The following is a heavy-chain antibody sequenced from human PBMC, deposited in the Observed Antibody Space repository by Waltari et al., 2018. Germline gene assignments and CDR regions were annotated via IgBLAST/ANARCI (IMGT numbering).Heavy chain of an antibody. V-gene: IGHV4-59*01. CDR2: SYYSGST. CDR1: GGSISTYY. J-gene: IGHJ4*02. D-gene: IGHD3-22*01. CDR3: ARTYYDSSGYWVDYFDY. Sequence: QVQLQESGPGLVKPSETLSLTCTVSGGSISTYYWSWIRQPTGKGLEWIGYSYYSGSTNYTPSLKSRVTSSVDTSNNQFPLTLSSVTAADTAVYYCARTYYDSSGYWVDYFDYWGQGTLVTVSS.